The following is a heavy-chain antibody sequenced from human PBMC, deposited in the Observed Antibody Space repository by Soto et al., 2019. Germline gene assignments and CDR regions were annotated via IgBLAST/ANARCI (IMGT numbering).Heavy chain of an antibody. CDR1: GYSFTNYW. Sequence: GESLKISCKGSGYSFTNYWISWVRRMPGKGLEWMGNIDPVDSYTNYSPSFQGHVTFSVDTSISTAYLQWSSLKASDTAMYYCARIESIARNWLDPWGQGPLVTVYS. V-gene: IGHV5-10-1*01. J-gene: IGHJ5*02. CDR2: IDPVDSYT. CDR3: ARIESIARNWLDP. D-gene: IGHD6-13*01.